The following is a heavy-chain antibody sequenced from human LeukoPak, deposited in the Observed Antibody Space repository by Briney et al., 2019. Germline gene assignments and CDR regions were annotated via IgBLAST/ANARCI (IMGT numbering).Heavy chain of an antibody. J-gene: IGHJ4*02. CDR3: ARDYDTLTGYHDY. Sequence: SETLSLTCTVSGGSISSYYLSWLRQPAGKGLEWIGRIYTSGSTNYNPSLKSRVTMSVDTSKNQFSLKLSSVTAADTAVYYCARDYDTLTGYHDYWGQGTLVTVSS. CDR2: IYTSGST. V-gene: IGHV4-4*07. D-gene: IGHD3-9*01. CDR1: GGSISSYY.